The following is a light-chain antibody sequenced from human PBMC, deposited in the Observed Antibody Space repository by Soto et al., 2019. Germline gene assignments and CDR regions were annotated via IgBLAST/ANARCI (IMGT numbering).Light chain of an antibody. J-gene: IGKJ4*01. CDR1: QSVRSY. V-gene: IGKV3-11*01. Sequence: EIGASHSPATLSFTPKERATLSCRASQSVRSYLAWYQQKPGQAPRLLIYDAANRATGIPARFSGSGSGTDFTLTISSLEPEDFAVYYCQQRSNRPPLTFGGGTKVDI. CDR2: DAA. CDR3: QQRSNRPPLT.